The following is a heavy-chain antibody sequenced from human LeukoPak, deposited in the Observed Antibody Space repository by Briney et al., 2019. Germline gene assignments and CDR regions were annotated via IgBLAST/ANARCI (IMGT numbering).Heavy chain of an antibody. D-gene: IGHD6-13*01. CDR3: ARGSLIAAAFWFDP. Sequence: PSETLSLTCTVSGGSISSGSYYWSWIRQPAGKGLEWIGCIYTSGSTNYNPSLKSRVTISVDTSKNQFSLKLSSVTAADTAVYYCARGSLIAAAFWFDPWGQGTLVTVSS. CDR1: GGSISSGSYY. V-gene: IGHV4-61*02. J-gene: IGHJ5*02. CDR2: IYTSGST.